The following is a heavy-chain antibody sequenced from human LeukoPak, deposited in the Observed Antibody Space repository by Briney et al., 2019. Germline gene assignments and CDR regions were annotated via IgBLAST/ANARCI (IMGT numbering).Heavy chain of an antibody. CDR2: ISGSGGST. Sequence: PGGSLRLSCAASGFTFSSYAMSWVRQAPVKGLEWVSAISGSGGSTYYADSVKGRFTISRDNSKNTLYLQMNSLRAEDTAVYYCAKDITGLTANTKIVVVTAIHPNLDYWGQGTLVTVSS. J-gene: IGHJ4*02. D-gene: IGHD2-21*02. CDR3: AKDITGLTANTKIVVVTAIHPNLDY. V-gene: IGHV3-23*01. CDR1: GFTFSSYA.